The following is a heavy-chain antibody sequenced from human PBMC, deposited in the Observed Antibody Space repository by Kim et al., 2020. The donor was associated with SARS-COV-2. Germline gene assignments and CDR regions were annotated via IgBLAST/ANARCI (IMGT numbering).Heavy chain of an antibody. D-gene: IGHD3-10*01. CDR3: ARRLLWFGEPKYYFDY. J-gene: IGHJ4*02. Sequence: ASVKVSCKASGYTFTSYAMHWVRQAPGQRLEWMGWINAGNGNTKYSQKFQGRVTITRDTSASTAYMELSSLRSEDTAVYYCARRLLWFGEPKYYFDYWGQGTLVTVSS. CDR1: GYTFTSYA. V-gene: IGHV1-3*01. CDR2: INAGNGNT.